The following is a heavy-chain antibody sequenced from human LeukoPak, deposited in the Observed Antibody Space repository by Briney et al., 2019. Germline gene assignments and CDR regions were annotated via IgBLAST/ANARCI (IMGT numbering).Heavy chain of an antibody. CDR1: GYTFTSYD. CDR2: MNPNSGNT. Sequence: ASVKVSCKASGYTFTSYDINWVRQATGQGLEWMGWMNPNSGNTGYAQKFQGGVTMTRNTSISTAYMELSSLRSEDTAVYYCARGRDYVWGSYRPFDYWGQGTLVTVSS. V-gene: IGHV1-8*01. CDR3: ARGRDYVWGSYRPFDY. D-gene: IGHD3-16*02. J-gene: IGHJ4*02.